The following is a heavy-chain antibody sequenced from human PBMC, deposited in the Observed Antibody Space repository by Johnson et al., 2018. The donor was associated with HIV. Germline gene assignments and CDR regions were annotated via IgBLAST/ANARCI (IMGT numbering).Heavy chain of an antibody. V-gene: IGHV3-74*01. CDR1: RFIFSSYW. J-gene: IGHJ3*02. CDR2: INSDGSST. CDR3: PRETNSAMAGDAFDI. Sequence: VQLVEPGGGLVQPGGSLRLSCAASRFIFSSYWMHWVRQAPGKGLVWVSRINSDGSSTTYADSVKGRFTISRDNAKNTLYLQMNSLRAEDTAVYYCPRETNSAMAGDAFDIWGQGTMVTVSS. D-gene: IGHD5-18*01.